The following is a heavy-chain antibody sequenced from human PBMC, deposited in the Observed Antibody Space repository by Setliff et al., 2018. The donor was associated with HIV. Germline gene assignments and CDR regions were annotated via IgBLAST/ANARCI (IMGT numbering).Heavy chain of an antibody. V-gene: IGHV1-8*01. CDR3: ARGYCSSTSCYGIYYFDN. CDR1: GHTFTNYD. D-gene: IGHD2-2*01. Sequence: ASVKVSCKPPGHTFTNYDIHWMRRAPGQGLEWMGWMNPNSGVSGYALKFHDRVTMTRDTSITTLYMELSSLTSEDTAVYYCARGYCSSTSCYGIYYFDNWGQGTPVTVSS. J-gene: IGHJ4*02. CDR2: MNPNSGVS.